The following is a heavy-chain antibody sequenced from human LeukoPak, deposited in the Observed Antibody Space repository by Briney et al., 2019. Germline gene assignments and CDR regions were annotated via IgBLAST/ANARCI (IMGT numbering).Heavy chain of an antibody. J-gene: IGHJ4*02. CDR3: ARASDTYGDYLGY. D-gene: IGHD4-17*01. CDR2: IIPIFGTA. V-gene: IGHV1-69*05. CDR1: GYTFASYY. Sequence: SVKVSCKASGYTFASYYMHWVRQAPGQGLEWMGGIIPIFGTANYAQKFQGRVTITTDESTSTAYMELSSLRSEDTAVYYCARASDTYGDYLGYWGQGTLVTVSS.